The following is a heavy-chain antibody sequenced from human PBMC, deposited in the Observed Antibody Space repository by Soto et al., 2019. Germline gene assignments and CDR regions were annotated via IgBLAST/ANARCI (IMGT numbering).Heavy chain of an antibody. CDR1: GGSISSGGYY. CDR3: ARAVVPAATPYHHYYIHV. Sequence: SETLSLTCTVSGGSISSGGYYWSWIRQHPGKGLEWIGYIYYSGSTYYNPSLKSRVTISVDTSKNQFSLKLSSVTAADTAVYYCARAVVPAATPYHHYYIHVCCKALTVTVSS. CDR2: IYYSGST. V-gene: IGHV4-31*03. D-gene: IGHD2-2*01. J-gene: IGHJ6*03.